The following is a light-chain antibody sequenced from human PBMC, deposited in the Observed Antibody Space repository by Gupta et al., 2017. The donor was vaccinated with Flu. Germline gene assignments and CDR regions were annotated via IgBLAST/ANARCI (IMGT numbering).Light chain of an antibody. CDR3: SSYTSRSTLI. J-gene: IGLJ2*01. Sequence: DIGGYNYVSWYQQYPGKAPKLILYEVTNRPSGVSARFSGSKSVNTASLTISGLQAEDEADYYCSSYTSRSTLIFGGGTKLTVL. V-gene: IGLV2-14*01. CDR2: EVT. CDR1: DIGGYNY.